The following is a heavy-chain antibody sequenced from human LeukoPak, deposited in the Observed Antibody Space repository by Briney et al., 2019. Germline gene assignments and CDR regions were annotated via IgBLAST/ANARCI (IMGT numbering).Heavy chain of an antibody. J-gene: IGHJ6*03. D-gene: IGHD6-19*01. V-gene: IGHV1-69*13. CDR3: ATSHYSSYWDNGPHYYYYMDV. Sequence: GASVTVSCKASVFTFSSYAINWVRQAPGQGLEWMGGIIPIFGTTNYAQKFQGRVTITADESTSTAYMELSSLRSEDTAVYFCATSHYSSYWDNGPHYYYYMDVWGKGTTVTVSS. CDR1: VFTFSSYA. CDR2: IIPIFGTT.